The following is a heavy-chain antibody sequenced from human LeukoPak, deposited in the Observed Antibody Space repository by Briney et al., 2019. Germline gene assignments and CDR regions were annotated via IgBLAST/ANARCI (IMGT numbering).Heavy chain of an antibody. CDR3: AKADIVATIYNY. J-gene: IGHJ4*02. CDR1: GDSINSLD. CDR2: ISGSGGST. D-gene: IGHD5-12*01. V-gene: IGHV3-23*01. Sequence: ETLSLTCTVSGDSINSLDLWSWVRQAPGKGLEWVSVISGSGGSTYYADSVKGRFTISRDNSKNTLYLQMNSLRAEDTAVYYCAKADIVATIYNYWGQGTLVTVSS.